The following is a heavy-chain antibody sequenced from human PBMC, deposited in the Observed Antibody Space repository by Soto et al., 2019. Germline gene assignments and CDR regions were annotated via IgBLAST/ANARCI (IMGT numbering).Heavy chain of an antibody. D-gene: IGHD3-16*02. J-gene: IGHJ3*02. V-gene: IGHV1-18*01. CDR2: ISAYNGNT. CDR3: ARGPRDYIWGSYRYTGAFDI. CDR1: GYTFTSYG. Sequence: ASVKVSCKASGYTFTSYGISWVRQAPGQGIERMGWISAYNGNTNYAQKLQGRVTMTTDTSTSTAYMELRSLRSDDTAVYYCARGPRDYIWGSYRYTGAFDIWGQGTMVTVSS.